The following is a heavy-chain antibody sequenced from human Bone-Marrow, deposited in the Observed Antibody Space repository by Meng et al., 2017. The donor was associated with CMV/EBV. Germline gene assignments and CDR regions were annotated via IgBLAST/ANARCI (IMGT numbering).Heavy chain of an antibody. D-gene: IGHD4-11*01. V-gene: IGHV1-2*02. Sequence: ASVKVSCKASGYTFTGYYMHWVRQAPGQGLEWMGWINPNSGGTNYAQKFQGRVTMTRDTSISTAYMELSRLTFDDTAVYYCVRDLKGTSVTTRGLYGMDVWGQGTTVTVSS. CDR1: GYTFTGYY. CDR2: INPNSGGT. CDR3: VRDLKGTSVTTRGLYGMDV. J-gene: IGHJ6*02.